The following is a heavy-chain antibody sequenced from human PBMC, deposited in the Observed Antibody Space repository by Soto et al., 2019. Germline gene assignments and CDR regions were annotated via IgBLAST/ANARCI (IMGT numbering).Heavy chain of an antibody. V-gene: IGHV5-10-1*01. D-gene: IGHD3-10*01. CDR1: GYSFTSYW. Sequence: PGESLKISCKGSGYSFTSYWISWVRQMPGKGLEWMGRIDPSDSYTNYGPSFQGHVTISADKSISTAYLQWSSLKASDTAMYYCARGPYGSGSYSLLDVWGQGTTVTVSS. CDR2: IDPSDSYT. CDR3: ARGPYGSGSYSLLDV. J-gene: IGHJ6*02.